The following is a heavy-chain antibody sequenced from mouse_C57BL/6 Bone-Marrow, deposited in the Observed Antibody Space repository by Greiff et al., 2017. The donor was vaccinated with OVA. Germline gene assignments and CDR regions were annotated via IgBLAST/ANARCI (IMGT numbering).Heavy chain of an antibody. D-gene: IGHD2-2*01. J-gene: IGHJ1*03. Sequence: VQLQQSGPELVKPGASVKISCKASGYSFTDYNMNWVKQSNGKSLEWIGVINPNYGTTSYNQKFKGKATLTVDQSSSTADMQLNRLTSEDSAVYDCANSRVTTIDFDVWGTGTTVTVSS. CDR1: GYSFTDYN. CDR3: ANSRVTTIDFDV. CDR2: INPNYGTT. V-gene: IGHV1-39*01.